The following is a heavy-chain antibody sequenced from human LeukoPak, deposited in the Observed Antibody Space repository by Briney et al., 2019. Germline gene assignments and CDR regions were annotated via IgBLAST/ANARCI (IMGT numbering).Heavy chain of an antibody. Sequence: SVKVSCRASGYTFTSYDINWVRQATGQGLERMGWMNPNSGNTGYAQKFQGRVTMTRNTSISTAYMELSSLRSEDTAVYYCARGITMVRGVKKGWFDPWGQGTLVTVSS. D-gene: IGHD3-10*01. J-gene: IGHJ5*02. CDR2: MNPNSGNT. CDR1: GYTFTSYD. V-gene: IGHV1-8*01. CDR3: ARGITMVRGVKKGWFDP.